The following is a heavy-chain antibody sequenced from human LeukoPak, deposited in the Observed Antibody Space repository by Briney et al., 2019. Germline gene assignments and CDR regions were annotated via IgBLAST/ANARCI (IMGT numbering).Heavy chain of an antibody. J-gene: IGHJ6*02. Sequence: SVKVSCKASGGTFSSYAISWVRQAPGQGLEWMGRIIPILGIANYAQKFQGRVTITADKSTSTAYMELSSLRAEDTALYYCAKGYCSSTSCLYTHYGMDVWGQGTTVTVSS. V-gene: IGHV1-69*04. CDR1: GGTFSSYA. D-gene: IGHD2-2*01. CDR3: AKGYCSSTSCLYTHYGMDV. CDR2: IIPILGIA.